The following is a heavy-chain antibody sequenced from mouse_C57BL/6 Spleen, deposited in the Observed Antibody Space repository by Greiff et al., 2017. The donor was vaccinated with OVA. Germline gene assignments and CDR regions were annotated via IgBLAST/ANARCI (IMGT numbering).Heavy chain of an antibody. CDR3: ARSLYERYFEV. Sequence: QVQLQQPGAELVLPGASVKLSCKASGYTFTSYWMHWVKQRPGQGLEWIGVIDPSDSYTNYNQKFQGKSTLTVDKSSSTAYMQLSSLTSENSAVYYCARSLYERYFEVWGTGTTVTVA. V-gene: IGHV1-69*01. J-gene: IGHJ1*03. CDR1: GYTFTSYW. CDR2: IDPSDSYT. D-gene: IGHD2-3*01.